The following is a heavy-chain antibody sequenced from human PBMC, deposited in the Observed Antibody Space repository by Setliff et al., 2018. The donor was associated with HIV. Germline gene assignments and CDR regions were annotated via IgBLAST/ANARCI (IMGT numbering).Heavy chain of an antibody. CDR1: GGSINRRTHY. CDR2: IFYSGIN. Sequence: SETLSLTCNVSGGSINRRTHYWGWMRQPPGKGLEWIGSIFYSGINYYNPSLEGRITLSIDLSKNQFSLKLTSVTAADSALYFCVRQSGSFWYVDPWGQGTQVTVSS. D-gene: IGHD1-26*01. V-gene: IGHV4-39*01. J-gene: IGHJ5*02. CDR3: VRQSGSFWYVDP.